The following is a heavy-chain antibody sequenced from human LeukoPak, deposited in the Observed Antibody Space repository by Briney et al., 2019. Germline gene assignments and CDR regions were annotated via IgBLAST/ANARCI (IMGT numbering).Heavy chain of an antibody. J-gene: IGHJ4*02. Sequence: PSETLSLTCTVSGGSVSSGSYYWNWIRQPPGKGLEWIGYIYYSGSTNYNPSLKSRVTISVDTSKNQFSLKLSSVTAADTAVYYCARDLYGSGSYSHRDWGQGTLVTVSS. CDR2: IYYSGST. V-gene: IGHV4-61*01. CDR3: ARDLYGSGSYSHRD. D-gene: IGHD3-10*01. CDR1: GGSVSSGSYY.